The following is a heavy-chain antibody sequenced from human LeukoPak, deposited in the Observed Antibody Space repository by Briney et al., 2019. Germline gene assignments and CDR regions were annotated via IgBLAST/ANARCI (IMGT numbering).Heavy chain of an antibody. V-gene: IGHV1-46*01. CDR2: IYPRDGST. CDR1: GYTFTSNY. CDR3: ARDQEGFDY. J-gene: IGHJ4*02. Sequence: WASVKVSCKASGYTFTSNYIHWVRQAPGQGLEWMGMIYPRDGSTSYAQKFQGRVTVTRDTSTSTAHMELSGLRSEDTAVYYCARDQEGFDYWGQGTLVTVSS.